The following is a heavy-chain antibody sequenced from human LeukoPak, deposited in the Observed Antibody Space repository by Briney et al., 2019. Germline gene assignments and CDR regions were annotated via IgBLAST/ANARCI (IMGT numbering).Heavy chain of an antibody. J-gene: IGHJ6*03. CDR3: ARLVVTAPQNHYYMDV. Sequence: NPSETLSLTCNVSGVSFNGYYWTWIRQPPGKGLEWIAEINHIGTTNHNPSLKSRVSVSTDTSKNQFFPRLTSVTAADTALYYCARLVVTAPQNHYYMDVWGEGTTVTVSS. CDR1: GVSFNGYY. D-gene: IGHD2-21*02. V-gene: IGHV4-34*01. CDR2: INHIGTT.